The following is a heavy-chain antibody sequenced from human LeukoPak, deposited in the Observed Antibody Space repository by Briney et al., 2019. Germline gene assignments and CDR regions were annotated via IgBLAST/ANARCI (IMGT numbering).Heavy chain of an antibody. D-gene: IGHD1-1*01. Sequence: PSETLSLTCTVSGVSISSSNSYWGWIRQPPGKGLEWIGSIYYSGNTYYNASLKSQVSISIDTSKNQFSLRLTSVTAADTAVYYCARDFTTGTTGPRYYFDYWGQGTLVTVSS. J-gene: IGHJ4*02. CDR3: ARDFTTGTTGPRYYFDY. CDR2: IYYSGNT. CDR1: GVSISSSNSY. V-gene: IGHV4-39*02.